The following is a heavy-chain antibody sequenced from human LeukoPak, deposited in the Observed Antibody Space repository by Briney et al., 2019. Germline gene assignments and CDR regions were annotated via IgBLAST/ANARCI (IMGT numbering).Heavy chain of an antibody. D-gene: IGHD2-2*01. Sequence: SGPTLVKPTQTLTLTCTFSEFSLSTSGVGVGWIRQPPGKALEWLALIYWDDDKRYSPSLKSRLTITKDTSKNQVVLTLTNMDPVDTGTYYCAHRFLYCGSISCRKGRDWFDSWGQGTLVTVSS. V-gene: IGHV2-5*02. CDR3: AHRFLYCGSISCRKGRDWFDS. CDR2: IYWDDDK. CDR1: EFSLSTSGVG. J-gene: IGHJ5*01.